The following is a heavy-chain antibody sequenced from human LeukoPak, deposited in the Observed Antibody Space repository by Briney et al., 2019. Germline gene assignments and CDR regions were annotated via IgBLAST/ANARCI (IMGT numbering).Heavy chain of an antibody. CDR2: IKGDGIST. J-gene: IGHJ4*02. V-gene: IGHV3-74*01. D-gene: IGHD1-26*01. CDR1: GFDFSSNW. Sequence: GGSLRLSCAASGFDFSSNWMHWVRHAPGQGLVWVSRIKGDGISTNYADSVKGRFTISRDNAKNSLYLQMNSLRAEDTAVYYCATGFSGSYSFGYWGQGTLVTVSS. CDR3: ATGFSGSYSFGY.